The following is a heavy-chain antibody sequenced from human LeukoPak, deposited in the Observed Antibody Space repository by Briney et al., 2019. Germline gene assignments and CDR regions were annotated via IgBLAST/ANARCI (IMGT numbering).Heavy chain of an antibody. CDR1: GYTLTELS. D-gene: IGHD4-17*01. V-gene: IGHV1-24*01. CDR2: FDPEDGET. CDR3: ATDRRHNDYGDSPGAFDI. Sequence: ASVKVSCKVSGYTLTELSMHWVRQAPGKGLEWMGGFDPEDGETIYAQKFQGRVTMTEDTSTDTAYMELSSLRSEDTAVYYCATDRRHNDYGDSPGAFDIWGQGTMVTVSS. J-gene: IGHJ3*02.